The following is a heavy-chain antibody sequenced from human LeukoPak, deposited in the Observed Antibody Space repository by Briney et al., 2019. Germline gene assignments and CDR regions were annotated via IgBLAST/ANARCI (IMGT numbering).Heavy chain of an antibody. J-gene: IGHJ4*02. CDR1: GFTFDDYA. CDR3: AKGYYVDIVATRFDY. D-gene: IGHD5-12*01. Sequence: GGSLRLSCAASGFTFDDYAKHWVRQAPGKGLEWVSAISGSGGSTYYADSVKGRFTISRDNSKNTLYLQMNSLRAEDTAVYYCAKGYYVDIVATRFDYWGQGTLVTVSS. V-gene: IGHV3-23*01. CDR2: ISGSGGST.